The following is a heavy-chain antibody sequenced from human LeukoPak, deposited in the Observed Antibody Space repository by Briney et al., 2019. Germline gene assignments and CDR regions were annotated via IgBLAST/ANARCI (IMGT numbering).Heavy chain of an antibody. D-gene: IGHD5-12*01. CDR2: INSDGSST. CDR3: ARGGYDDYYYYGMDV. J-gene: IGHJ6*02. CDR1: GFTFSSYW. V-gene: IGHV3-74*01. Sequence: GGSLRLSCAASGFTFSSYWMHWVRQAPGKGLVWVSRINSDGSSTSYADSVKGRFTISRDNAKNTLYLQMNSLRAEDTAVYYGARGGYDDYYYYGMDVWGQGTTVTVSS.